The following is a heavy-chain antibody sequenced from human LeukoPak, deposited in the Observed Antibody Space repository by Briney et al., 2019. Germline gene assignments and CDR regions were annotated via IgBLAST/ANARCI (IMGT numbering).Heavy chain of an antibody. V-gene: IGHV3-15*01. J-gene: IGHJ4*02. CDR3: TTVQQWLAQALGY. CDR2: IKKRSDGGTT. D-gene: IGHD6-19*01. Sequence: GGSLRLSCAASGFTFSNAWMTWVRQAPGKGLEWVGHIKKRSDGGTTDYAAPVKGRFTISRDDSKDTLYLQMNSLKTEDTAVYFCTTVQQWLAQALGYWGQGTLVTVSS. CDR1: GFTFSNAW.